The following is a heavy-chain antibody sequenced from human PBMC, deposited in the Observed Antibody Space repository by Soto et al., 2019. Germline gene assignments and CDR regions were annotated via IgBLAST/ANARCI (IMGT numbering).Heavy chain of an antibody. Sequence: QLQLQASGSGLVKPSQTLSLTCAVSGGSISSGDYSWNWIRQPPGRGLEWIGYTHHSGSTHYNPSLKSRVTISVDRSKHQFSLNLNSVTAADTAVYYCARAGVSMVRGVMHHYFWFDPWGQGTLVTVSS. CDR1: GGSISSGDYS. V-gene: IGHV4-30-2*01. J-gene: IGHJ5*02. CDR3: ARAGVSMVRGVMHHYFWFDP. D-gene: IGHD3-10*01. CDR2: THHSGST.